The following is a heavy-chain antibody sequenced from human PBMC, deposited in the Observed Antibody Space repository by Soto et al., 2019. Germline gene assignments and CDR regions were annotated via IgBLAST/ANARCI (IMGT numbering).Heavy chain of an antibody. Sequence: QVQLVQSVAEVKKPGSSVNVSCKASGDSFSSYAISWVRQAPGHGLEWMGRIIPIFGTPNYAQRVEGRVTITADESTSTANMELSSLRSDDTAVYYCATGRHYYETSALAYWGQGTLVTVSS. V-gene: IGHV1-69*01. CDR1: GDSFSSYA. CDR3: ATGRHYYETSALAY. D-gene: IGHD3-22*01. CDR2: IIPIFGTP. J-gene: IGHJ4*02.